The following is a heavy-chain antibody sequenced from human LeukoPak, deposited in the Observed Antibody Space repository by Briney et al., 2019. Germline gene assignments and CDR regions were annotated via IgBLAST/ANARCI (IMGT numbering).Heavy chain of an antibody. D-gene: IGHD2-15*01. J-gene: IGHJ6*02. V-gene: IGHV4-59*01. Sequence: PSETLSLTCTVSGGSISSYYWSWVRQPPGKGLEWIGYMSYSGNTNYNPSLKSRVIISVDTSKNQFSLNLSSVTAADTAVYYCARDGSCSGGSCYPYYHGMDVWGQGTTVTVSS. CDR2: MSYSGNT. CDR3: ARDGSCSGGSCYPYYHGMDV. CDR1: GGSISSYY.